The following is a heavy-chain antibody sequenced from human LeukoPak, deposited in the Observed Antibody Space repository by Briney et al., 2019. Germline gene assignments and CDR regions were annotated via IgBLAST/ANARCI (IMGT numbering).Heavy chain of an antibody. V-gene: IGHV4-61*02. CDR3: ARSLYYTQPGDEYYFDY. D-gene: IGHD3-10*01. Sequence: SETLSLTCTVSGDSISSGDFYWSWIRQPAGKGLEWIGRIYTGGSTNYNPSLQSRVTISVDTSKNQFSLKLSSVTAADTAVYYCARSLYYTQPGDEYYFDYWGQGTLVTVSS. CDR1: GDSISSGDFY. J-gene: IGHJ4*02. CDR2: IYTGGST.